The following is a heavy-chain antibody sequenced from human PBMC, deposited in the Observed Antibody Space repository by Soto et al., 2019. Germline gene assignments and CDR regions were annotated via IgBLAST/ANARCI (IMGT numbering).Heavy chain of an antibody. D-gene: IGHD3-3*01. CDR2: IYYSGST. CDR1: GGSISSRSFY. J-gene: IGHJ5*02. V-gene: IGHV4-39*01. Sequence: KSSETLSLTCTVSGGSISSRSFYWGWIRQPPGMGLEWIGSIYYSGSTYYNPSLKSRLTISVDTSKNQFSLKLSSVTAADTAVYYCARHRPSWYDFWKDPWGQGTLVTVSS. CDR3: ARHRPSWYDFWKDP.